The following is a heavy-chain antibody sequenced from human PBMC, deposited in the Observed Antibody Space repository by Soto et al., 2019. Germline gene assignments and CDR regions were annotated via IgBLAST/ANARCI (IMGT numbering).Heavy chain of an antibody. Sequence: CKDSGGIKSCDAISSLRQSHETVLEWMGGIIPIFGTANYAQKFQGRVTITADKSTSTAYMELSSLRSEDTAVYYCARGHIRITMIVVATCGAVDSWGQGTMVTV. CDR2: IIPIFGTA. J-gene: IGHJ3*02. V-gene: IGHV1-69*06. CDR1: GGIKSCDA. D-gene: IGHD3-22*01. CDR3: ARGHIRITMIVVATCGAVDS.